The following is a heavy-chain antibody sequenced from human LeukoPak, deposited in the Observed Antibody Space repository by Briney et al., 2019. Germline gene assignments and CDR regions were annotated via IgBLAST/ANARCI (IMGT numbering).Heavy chain of an antibody. CDR1: GFTFSNCG. V-gene: IGHV3-7*01. J-gene: IGHJ6*02. CDR2: IKQDGSEK. D-gene: IGHD3-16*01. CDR3: ARDLHPGGSQFYYYYGMDV. Sequence: GGSLRLSCAASGFTFSNCGMHWVRQAPGKGLEWVANIKQDGSEKYYVDSVKGRFTISRDNAKNSLYLQMNSLRAEDTAVYYCARDLHPGGSQFYYYYGMDVWGQGTTVTVSS.